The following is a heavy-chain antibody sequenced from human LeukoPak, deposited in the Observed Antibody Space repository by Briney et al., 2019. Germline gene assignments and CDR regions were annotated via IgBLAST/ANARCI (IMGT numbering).Heavy chain of an antibody. D-gene: IGHD1-26*01. Sequence: PGGSLRLSCAASGFTFSSHGMSWVRQAPGKGLEWVSAITGSGDDAYYADSVHGRFTMSRDNSKSTLYLQMNSLRVEDTALYYCAKESTGSSPDYWGQGTLVTVSS. CDR2: ITGSGDDA. J-gene: IGHJ4*02. V-gene: IGHV3-23*01. CDR3: AKESTGSSPDY. CDR1: GFTFSSHG.